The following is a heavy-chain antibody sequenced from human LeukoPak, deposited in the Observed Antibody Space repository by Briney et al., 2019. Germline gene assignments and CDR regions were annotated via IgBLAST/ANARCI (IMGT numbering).Heavy chain of an antibody. CDR2: ISRSGGST. Sequence: GGSLRLSCTASGFXFSSQGISWVRQAPGKGLEWVSTISRSGGSTYYADSVKGRFTISRDNSKNTLYLQLNSLRAEDTAVYYCAKERFGDYGDFDYWGQGTLVTVSS. J-gene: IGHJ4*02. V-gene: IGHV3-23*01. CDR1: GFXFSSQG. D-gene: IGHD4-17*01. CDR3: AKERFGDYGDFDY.